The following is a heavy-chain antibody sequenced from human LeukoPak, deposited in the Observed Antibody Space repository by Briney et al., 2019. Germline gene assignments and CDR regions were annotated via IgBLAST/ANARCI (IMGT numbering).Heavy chain of an antibody. J-gene: IGHJ6*03. CDR1: GGSISSDAYY. CDR2: IYYIGST. Sequence: PSETLSLTCTVSGGSISSDAYYWTWIRQHPGKGMEWIGYIYYIGSTNYDPSLKSRVTISVDTSKNQFSLKLSSVTAADTAVYYCARENWSMVRGVRSYYYYYMDVWGKGTTVTVSS. V-gene: IGHV4-31*03. CDR3: ARENWSMVRGVRSYYYYYMDV. D-gene: IGHD3-10*01.